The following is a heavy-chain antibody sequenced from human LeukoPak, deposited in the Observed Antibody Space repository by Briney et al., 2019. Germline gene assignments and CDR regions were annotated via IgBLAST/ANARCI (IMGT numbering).Heavy chain of an antibody. CDR2: ISYDGSNK. Sequence: GGSLRLSCAASGFTFSSYGMHWVRQAPGKGLEWVAVISYDGSNKYYADSVKGRFTISRDNAKNSLYLQMNSLRAEDTAVYYCARVKGIVAARHFDYWGQGTLVTVSS. V-gene: IGHV3-30*03. CDR1: GFTFSSYG. CDR3: ARVKGIVAARHFDY. D-gene: IGHD6-13*01. J-gene: IGHJ4*02.